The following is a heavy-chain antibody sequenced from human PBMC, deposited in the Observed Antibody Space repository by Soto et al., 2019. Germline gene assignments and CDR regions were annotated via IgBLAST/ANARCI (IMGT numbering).Heavy chain of an antibody. CDR3: ARARRGVRNYYYGMDV. J-gene: IGHJ6*02. Sequence: PSETRSLTCAVYGGSFSGYYWSWIRQPPGKGLEWIGEINHSGSTNYNPSLKSRVTISVDTSKNQFSLKLSSVTAADTAVYYCARARRGVRNYYYGMDVWDQRSTVT. CDR1: GGSFSGYY. CDR2: INHSGST. V-gene: IGHV4-34*01. D-gene: IGHD2-8*01.